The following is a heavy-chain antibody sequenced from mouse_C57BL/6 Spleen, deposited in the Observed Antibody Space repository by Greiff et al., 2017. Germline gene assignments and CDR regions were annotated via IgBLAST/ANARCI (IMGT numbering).Heavy chain of an antibody. J-gene: IGHJ1*03. V-gene: IGHV1-69*01. Sequence: QVQLQQPGAELVMPGASVKLSCKASGYTFTSYWMHWVKQRPGQGLEWIGEIDPSDSYTNYNQKFKGKSTLTVDKSSSTAYMQLSSLTSEDSAVYYCARAEGNYWYFEVWVTGTTVTVSS. CDR1: GYTFTSYW. D-gene: IGHD2-1*01. CDR3: ARAEGNYWYFEV. CDR2: IDPSDSYT.